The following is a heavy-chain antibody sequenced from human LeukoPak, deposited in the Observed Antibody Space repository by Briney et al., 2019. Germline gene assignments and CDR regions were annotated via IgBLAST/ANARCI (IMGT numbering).Heavy chain of an antibody. CDR3: AKSSYSIFDY. J-gene: IGHJ4*02. V-gene: IGHV4-38-2*02. D-gene: IGHD5-18*01. CDR2: IYHSGST. CDR1: GYSISSGYY. Sequence: SETLSLTCTVAGYSISSGYYWGWIRQPPGKGLEWIGSIYHSGSTYYNPSLKSRVTISVDTSKNQFSLKLSSVTAADTAVYYCAKSSYSIFDYWGQGTLVTVSS.